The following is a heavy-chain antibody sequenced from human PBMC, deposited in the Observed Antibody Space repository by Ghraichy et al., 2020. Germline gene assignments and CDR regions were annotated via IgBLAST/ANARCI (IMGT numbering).Heavy chain of an antibody. Sequence: ASVKVSCKASGYTFTSYGISWVRQAPGQGLEWMGWISAYNGNTNYAQKLQGRVTMTTDTSTSPAYMELRRLRADDTAVYYCARLTDYYDSSGYEYYVDYWGQGTLVTVSS. J-gene: IGHJ4*02. CDR1: GYTFTSYG. D-gene: IGHD3-22*01. CDR3: ARLTDYYDSSGYEYYVDY. CDR2: ISAYNGNT. V-gene: IGHV1-18*01.